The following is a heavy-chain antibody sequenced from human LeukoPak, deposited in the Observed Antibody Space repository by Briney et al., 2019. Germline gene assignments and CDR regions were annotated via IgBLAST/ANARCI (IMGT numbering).Heavy chain of an antibody. D-gene: IGHD3-10*01. CDR2: ISSSSSYI. Sequence: GGSLRLSCAASGFTFSSYSMNWVRQAPGKGLEWVSSISSSSSYIYYADAVKGRFTISRDNAKNSLYLQMNSLRAEDTAVYYCARVRYYYASGTSNWFDPWGQGTLVTVSS. CDR3: ARVRYYYASGTSNWFDP. J-gene: IGHJ5*02. CDR1: GFTFSSYS. V-gene: IGHV3-21*04.